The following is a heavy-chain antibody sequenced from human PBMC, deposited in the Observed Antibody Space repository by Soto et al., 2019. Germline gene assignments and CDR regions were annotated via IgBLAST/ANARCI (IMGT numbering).Heavy chain of an antibody. CDR3: AKFLNVLRFLEWFNWAYGMAF. J-gene: IGHJ6*02. Sequence: PGGSLRLSCAASGFTFSSYAMSWVRQAPGKGLEWVSAISGSGGSTYYADSVKGRFTISRDNSKNTLYLQMNSLRAEDTAVYYCAKFLNVLRFLEWFNWAYGMAFWGQGTTVPVSS. D-gene: IGHD3-3*01. V-gene: IGHV3-23*01. CDR2: ISGSGGST. CDR1: GFTFSSYA.